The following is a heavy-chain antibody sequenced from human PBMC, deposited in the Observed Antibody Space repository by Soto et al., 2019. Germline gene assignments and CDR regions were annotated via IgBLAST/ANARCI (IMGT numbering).Heavy chain of an antibody. CDR1: GFTFNNYA. CDR3: AKGRGGSGSLTPRVDF. V-gene: IGHV3-23*01. D-gene: IGHD3-10*01. J-gene: IGHJ4*02. CDR2: ISGGGDTT. Sequence: EVQLLESGGGLVQPGGSLRLSCAASGFTFNNYAMTWVRQAPGKGLEWVSAISGGGDTTSYADSVKGRFTVSRDGSKNTLYLQRSSPRAADTALYYCAKGRGGSGSLTPRVDFWGQGTLVTVSS.